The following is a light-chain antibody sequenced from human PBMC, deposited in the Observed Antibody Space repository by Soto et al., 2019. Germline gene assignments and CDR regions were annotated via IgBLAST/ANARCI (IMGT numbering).Light chain of an antibody. J-gene: IGKJ1*01. CDR1: QSVSGSY. CDR2: GAS. V-gene: IGKV3-20*01. CDR3: HQYGSSPQT. Sequence: EIVLTQSPGTLSLSPGERATLSCRASQSVSGSYLAWYQQKPGQAPRRLIYGASSRATAIPDRFSGSGSGTDFTLTISRLEPEDFAVYYCHQYGSSPQTFGQGTKVDIK.